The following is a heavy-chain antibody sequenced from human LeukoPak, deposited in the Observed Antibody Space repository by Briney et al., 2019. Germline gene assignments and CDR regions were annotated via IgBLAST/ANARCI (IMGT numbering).Heavy chain of an antibody. Sequence: GGSLRLSCAASIFTFSNYSMNWVPQAPGKVLEWLSYISSSSSTIYYADSVKGRFTISRDNAKNSLYLQMNSLRAEDTAVYYCARGGSGGDRPIDYWGQGTLVTVSS. CDR2: ISSSSSTI. D-gene: IGHD2-21*02. V-gene: IGHV3-48*01. CDR3: ARGGSGGDRPIDY. CDR1: IFTFSNYS. J-gene: IGHJ4*02.